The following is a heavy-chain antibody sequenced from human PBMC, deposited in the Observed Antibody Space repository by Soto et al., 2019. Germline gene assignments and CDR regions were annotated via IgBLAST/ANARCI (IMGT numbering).Heavy chain of an antibody. Sequence: QLQLQESGPGLVKPSETLSLTCTVSGGSISSSSYYWGWIRQPPGKGLEWIGSIYYSGSTYYNPSLKSRVTISVDTSKNQFSLKLSSVTAADTAVYYCARQGAYGDYVSDYWGQGTLVTVSS. CDR3: ARQGAYGDYVSDY. J-gene: IGHJ4*02. V-gene: IGHV4-39*01. D-gene: IGHD4-17*01. CDR2: IYYSGST. CDR1: GGSISSSSYY.